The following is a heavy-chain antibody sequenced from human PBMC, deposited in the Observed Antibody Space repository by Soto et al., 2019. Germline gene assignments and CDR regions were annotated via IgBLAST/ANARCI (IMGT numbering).Heavy chain of an antibody. D-gene: IGHD2-15*01. CDR1: GFTFSSYG. Sequence: QVQLVESGGGVVQPGRSLRLSCAASGFTFSSYGMHWVRQAPGKGLEWVAVISYDGSNKYYADSVKGRFTISRDNSKNTLYLQMNSLRAEVTAVYYCEKNRGGSAVRWGQGTLVTVSS. J-gene: IGHJ4*02. V-gene: IGHV3-30*18. CDR3: EKNRGGSAVR. CDR2: ISYDGSNK.